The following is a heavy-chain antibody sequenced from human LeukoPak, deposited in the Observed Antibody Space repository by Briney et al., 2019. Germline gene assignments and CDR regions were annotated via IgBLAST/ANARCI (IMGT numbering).Heavy chain of an antibody. D-gene: IGHD3-3*01. J-gene: IGHJ4*02. CDR1: GGTFSSYA. V-gene: IGHV1-69*13. CDR2: IIPIFGTA. Sequence: EASVTVSCTASGGTFSSYAISWVRQAPGHGLKWMGGIIPIFGTANYAQKFQGRVTITADESTSTAYMELSSLRSEDTAVYYCASSRKDTYYDFWSGYYFDYWGQGTLVTVSS. CDR3: ASSRKDTYYDFWSGYYFDY.